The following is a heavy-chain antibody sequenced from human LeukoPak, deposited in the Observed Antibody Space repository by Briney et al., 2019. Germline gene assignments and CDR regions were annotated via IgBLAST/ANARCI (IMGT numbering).Heavy chain of an antibody. J-gene: IGHJ5*02. CDR3: AHSVLGYCSTTSCYDNWFDP. CDR1: GFSLSTSGVG. Sequence: SGPTLVNPTQTLTLTCTFSGFSLSTSGVGVGWIRQPPGKALEWLALIYWNDDKRYSPSLKSRLTITKDTSKNQVVLTMTNMDPVDTATYYCAHSVLGYCSTTSCYDNWFDPWGQGTLVTVSS. D-gene: IGHD2-2*01. V-gene: IGHV2-5*01. CDR2: IYWNDDK.